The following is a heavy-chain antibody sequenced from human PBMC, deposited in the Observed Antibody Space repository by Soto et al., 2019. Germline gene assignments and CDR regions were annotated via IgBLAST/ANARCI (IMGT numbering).Heavy chain of an antibody. V-gene: IGHV1-2*04. Sequence: QVQLVQSGAEVKKPGASVKVSCKASGYTFTGYYMHWVRQAPGQGLEWMGWINPNSGGTNYAQKFQGWVTMTRDTSNSTAYMELSMLRSDDTAVYYCARDLDGSSWYLVDYWGQGTLVTVSS. CDR1: GYTFTGYY. CDR3: ARDLDGSSWYLVDY. D-gene: IGHD6-13*01. J-gene: IGHJ4*02. CDR2: INPNSGGT.